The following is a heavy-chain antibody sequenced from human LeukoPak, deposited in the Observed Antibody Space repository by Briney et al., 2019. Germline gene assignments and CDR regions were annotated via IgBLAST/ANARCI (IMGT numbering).Heavy chain of an antibody. D-gene: IGHD4-23*01. Sequence: SETLSLTCTVSVGPISSYYWSWIRQPPGKALEWIGYIYYSGSTNYNPSLKSRVTISVDTSKNQFSLKLSSVTAADTAVYYCARVGNGGWFDPWGQGTLVTVSS. CDR1: VGPISSYY. V-gene: IGHV4-59*01. CDR2: IYYSGST. CDR3: ARVGNGGWFDP. J-gene: IGHJ5*02.